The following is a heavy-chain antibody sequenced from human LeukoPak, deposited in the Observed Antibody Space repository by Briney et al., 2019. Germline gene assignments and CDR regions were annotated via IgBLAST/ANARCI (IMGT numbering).Heavy chain of an antibody. V-gene: IGHV3-30*02. Sequence: GGSLRLSRAASGFIFSNYGMHWVRQAPGKGLDWVALIRNDESNKDHADSVKGRFTISRDGSKTTVYLQMNSLRVEDTAVYYCARDGEYGGMDVWGQGTTVTVSS. D-gene: IGHD2/OR15-2a*01. CDR3: ARDGEYGGMDV. CDR1: GFIFSNYG. CDR2: IRNDESNK. J-gene: IGHJ6*02.